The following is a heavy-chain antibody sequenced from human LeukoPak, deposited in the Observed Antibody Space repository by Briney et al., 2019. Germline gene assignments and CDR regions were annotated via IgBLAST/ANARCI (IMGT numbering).Heavy chain of an antibody. Sequence: SETLSLTCAVYIDSFSNYHWNWIRQTPAKGMEWIGEVNESGGTNISPSLRSRVILSVDTSKNQFSLKLISVTVADTAIYYCARGQGATVPQVGKNWLDPWGQGTRVTVSS. D-gene: IGHD1-26*01. CDR3: ARGQGATVPQVGKNWLDP. CDR2: VNESGGT. V-gene: IGHV4-34*01. CDR1: IDSFSNYH. J-gene: IGHJ5*02.